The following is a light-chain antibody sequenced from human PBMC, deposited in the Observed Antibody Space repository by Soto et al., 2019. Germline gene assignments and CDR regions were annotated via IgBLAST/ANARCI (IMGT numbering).Light chain of an antibody. V-gene: IGKV1-5*03. J-gene: IGKJ1*01. CDR3: QHYNSYSEA. CDR1: QTISSW. CDR2: KAS. Sequence: DIQMTQSPSTLSGSVGDRVTITCRASQTISSWLAWYQQKPGKAPKLLIYKASTLKSGVPSRFSGSGSGTEFTLTISSLQPDDFATYYCQHYNSYSEAFCQGTRWISN.